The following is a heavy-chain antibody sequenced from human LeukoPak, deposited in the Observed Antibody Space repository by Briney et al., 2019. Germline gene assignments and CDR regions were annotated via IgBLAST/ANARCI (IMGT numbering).Heavy chain of an antibody. J-gene: IGHJ4*02. CDR2: ISAYNGNT. V-gene: IGHV1-18*01. CDR1: GYTFTSYG. Sequence: ASVKVSCKASGYTFTSYGISWVRQAPGQGLEWMGWISAYNGNTNYAQKLQGRVTMTTDTSTSTAYIELRSLRSDDTAVYYCATGYCTNGVCFYFDYWGQGTLVTVSS. CDR3: ATGYCTNGVCFYFDY. D-gene: IGHD2-8*01.